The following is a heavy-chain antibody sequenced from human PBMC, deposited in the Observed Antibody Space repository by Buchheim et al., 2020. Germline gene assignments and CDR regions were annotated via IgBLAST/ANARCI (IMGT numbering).Heavy chain of an antibody. Sequence: QVQLVESGGGVVQPGRSLRLSCAASGFTFSSYAMHWVRQAPGKGLEWVAVISYDGSNKYYADSVKGRFTISRDNSKNTLYLKMNSLRAEDTAVYYCARVGNRILDYWGQGTL. CDR2: ISYDGSNK. CDR3: ARVGNRILDY. J-gene: IGHJ4*02. CDR1: GFTFSSYA. V-gene: IGHV3-30*14. D-gene: IGHD2/OR15-2a*01.